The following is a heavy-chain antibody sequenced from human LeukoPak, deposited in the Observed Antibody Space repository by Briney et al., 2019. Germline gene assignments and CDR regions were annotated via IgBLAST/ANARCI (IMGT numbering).Heavy chain of an antibody. Sequence: GGSLRLSCAASGFTFSSYWMSWVRQAPGKGLEWVSLISWDGGSTYYADSVKGRFTISRDNSKNSLYLQMNSLRTEDTALYYCAKATDNYDSSGPLDYWGQGTLVTVSS. CDR3: AKATDNYDSSGPLDY. CDR2: ISWDGGST. J-gene: IGHJ4*02. CDR1: GFTFSSYW. V-gene: IGHV3-43*01. D-gene: IGHD3-22*01.